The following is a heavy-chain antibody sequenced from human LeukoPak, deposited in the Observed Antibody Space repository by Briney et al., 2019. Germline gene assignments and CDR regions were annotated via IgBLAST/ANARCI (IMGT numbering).Heavy chain of an antibody. J-gene: IGHJ4*02. CDR1: GGSFSGYY. V-gene: IGHV4-34*01. CDR3: AGGDLGDLVGATTY. D-gene: IGHD1-26*01. Sequence: SETLSLTCAVYGGSFSGYYWSWIRQPPGKGLEWIGEINHSGSTNYNPSLKSRVTISVDTSKNQFTLKLSSVTAADTAVYYCAGGDLGDLVGATTYWGQGTLVTVSS. CDR2: INHSGST.